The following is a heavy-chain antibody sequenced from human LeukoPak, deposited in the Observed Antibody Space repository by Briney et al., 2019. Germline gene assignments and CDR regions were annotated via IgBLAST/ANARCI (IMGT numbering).Heavy chain of an antibody. CDR2: IYTSGST. D-gene: IGHD2-2*01. CDR1: GVSISSYY. J-gene: IGHJ5*02. V-gene: IGHV4-4*07. CDR3: ARGIVVVPAAVDNWFDP. Sequence: SETLSLTCTVSGVSISSYYWSWLRQPAGKGLEWLGRIYTSGSTNYNPSLKSRVTMSVDTSKNQFSLKLSSVTAADTAVYYCARGIVVVPAAVDNWFDPWGQGTLVTVSS.